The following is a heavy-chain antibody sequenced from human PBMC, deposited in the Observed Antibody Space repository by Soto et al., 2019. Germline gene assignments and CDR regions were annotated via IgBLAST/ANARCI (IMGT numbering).Heavy chain of an antibody. CDR3: ARLHSSGWSKTIDY. V-gene: IGHV4-39*01. CDR2: IYYSGST. J-gene: IGHJ4*02. D-gene: IGHD6-19*01. Sequence: SGTLSLTCTVSGGSISSSSYYWGWIRQPPGKGLEWIGSIYYSGSTYYNPSLKSRVTISVDTSKNQFSLKLSSVTAADTAVYYCARLHSSGWSKTIDYWGQGTLVTVSS. CDR1: GGSISSSSYY.